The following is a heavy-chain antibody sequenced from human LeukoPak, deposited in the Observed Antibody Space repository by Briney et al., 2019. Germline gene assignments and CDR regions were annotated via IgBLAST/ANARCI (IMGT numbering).Heavy chain of an antibody. J-gene: IGHJ4*02. CDR2: ISGSGGST. CDR1: GFTFSSYA. D-gene: IGHD3-22*01. V-gene: IGHV3-23*01. CDR3: AKDAYYYDSSGYYSPTAAFDY. Sequence: PGGSLRLSCAASGFTFSSYAMSWVRQAPGMGLEWVSAISGSGGSTYYADSVKGRFTISRDNSKNTLYLQMNSLRAEDTAVYYCAKDAYYYDSSGYYSPTAAFDYWGQGTLVTVSS.